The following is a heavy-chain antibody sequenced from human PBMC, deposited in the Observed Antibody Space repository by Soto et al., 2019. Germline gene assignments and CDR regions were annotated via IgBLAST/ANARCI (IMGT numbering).Heavy chain of an antibody. CDR1: GGTFSSYA. CDR3: ARDRSITGTTSYYYGMDV. V-gene: IGHV1-69*13. CDR2: IIPIFGTA. D-gene: IGHD1-7*01. Sequence: VTVSCKASGGTFSSYAISWVRQAPGQGLEWMGGIIPIFGTANYAQKFQGRVTITADKSTSTAYMELSSLRSEDTAVYYCARDRSITGTTSYYYGMDVWGQGTTVTVSS. J-gene: IGHJ6*02.